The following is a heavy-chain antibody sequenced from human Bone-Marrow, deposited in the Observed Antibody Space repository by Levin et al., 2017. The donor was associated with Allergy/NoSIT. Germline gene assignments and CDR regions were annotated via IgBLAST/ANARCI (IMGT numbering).Heavy chain of an antibody. CDR1: GFTFSNAW. D-gene: IGHD6-19*01. J-gene: IGHJ4*02. CDR2: IKSKTDGGTT. Sequence: GESLKISCAASGFTFSNAWMSWVRQAPGKGLEWVGRIKSKTDGGTTDYAAPVKGRFTISRDDSKNTLYLQMNSLKTEDTAVYYCTTDRLSSSGWYFDYWGQGTLVTVSS. V-gene: IGHV3-15*01. CDR3: TTDRLSSSGWYFDY.